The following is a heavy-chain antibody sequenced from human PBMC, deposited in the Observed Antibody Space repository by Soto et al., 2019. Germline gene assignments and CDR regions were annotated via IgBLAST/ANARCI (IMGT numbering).Heavy chain of an antibody. CDR2: IYHSGST. Sequence: PSETLSLTCAVSGASICSGGYSWSWIRQPPGKGLEWIGYIYHSGSTYYNPSLKSRVTISVDRSKNQFSLKLSSVTAADTAVYYCARVLFGSNCWFDYWGQGTLVTVS. J-gene: IGHJ4*02. V-gene: IGHV4-30-2*01. CDR1: GASICSGGYS. D-gene: IGHD3-16*01. CDR3: ARVLFGSNCWFDY.